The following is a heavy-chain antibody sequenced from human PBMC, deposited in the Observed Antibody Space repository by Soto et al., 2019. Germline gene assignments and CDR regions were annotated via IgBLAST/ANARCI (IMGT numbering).Heavy chain of an antibody. CDR3: ASPKIAFYNWFDP. CDR2: IYYSGST. D-gene: IGHD3-3*02. Sequence: QLQLQESGPGLVKPSETLSLTCTVSGGSISSSSYYWGWIRQPPGKGLEWIGSIYYSGSTYYNPSLNSRVTIHVDTSKNQFSLKLSSVTAADTAVYYCASPKIAFYNWFDPWGQGTLVTVSS. J-gene: IGHJ5*02. V-gene: IGHV4-39*01. CDR1: GGSISSSSYY.